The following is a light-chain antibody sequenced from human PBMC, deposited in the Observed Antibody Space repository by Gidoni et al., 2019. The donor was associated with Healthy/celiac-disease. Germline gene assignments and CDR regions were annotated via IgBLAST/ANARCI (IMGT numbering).Light chain of an antibody. CDR1: QSVSSN. V-gene: IGKV3-15*01. CDR3: QQYNNWWT. Sequence: EIVMTQSPATLSVFPGERATLSCRASQSVSSNLAWYQQKPGQAPRLLTYGASTRATGIPARFSGSGSGTEFTLTISSLQSEDFAVYYCQQYNNWWTFGQGTKVEIK. J-gene: IGKJ1*01. CDR2: GAS.